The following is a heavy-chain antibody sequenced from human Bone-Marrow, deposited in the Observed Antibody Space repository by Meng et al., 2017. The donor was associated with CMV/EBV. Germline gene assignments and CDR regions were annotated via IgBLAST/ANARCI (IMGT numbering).Heavy chain of an antibody. V-gene: IGHV3-69-1*02. D-gene: IGHD2-2*01. Sequence: GGSLRLSCAASGFTFSAYYMNWVRQAPGKGLEWVSSISSSSTIYYADSVKGRFTISRDKAKNSLYLQMNSLRAEDTAVYYCARGGDIVVVPAAINYYYYGMDVWGQGTTVTVSS. CDR3: ARGGDIVVVPAAINYYYYGMDV. CDR2: ISSSSTI. J-gene: IGHJ6*02. CDR1: GFTFSAYY.